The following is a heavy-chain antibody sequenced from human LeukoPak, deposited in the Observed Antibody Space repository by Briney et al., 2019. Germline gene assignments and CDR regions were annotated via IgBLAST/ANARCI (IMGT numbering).Heavy chain of an antibody. D-gene: IGHD6-19*01. CDR2: IYNSWSN. J-gene: IGHJ4*02. CDR1: SGPINSYY. CDR3: ARDLGGYSSGWSNGPYYFDY. V-gene: IGHV4-4*07. Sequence: SETLSLTCTVSSGPINSYYWSWIRQPAGRGLEGIGRIYNSWSNNYNTSLKSRVTISVDKSKNQFSLKLSSVTAADTAVYYCARDLGGYSSGWSNGPYYFDYWGQGTLVTVSS.